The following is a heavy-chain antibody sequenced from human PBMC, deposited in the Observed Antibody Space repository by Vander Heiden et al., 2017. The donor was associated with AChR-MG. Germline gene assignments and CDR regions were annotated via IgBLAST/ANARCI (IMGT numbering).Heavy chain of an antibody. CDR1: GFTFSNAW. V-gene: IGHV3-15*01. J-gene: IGHJ4*02. D-gene: IGHD4-4*01. CDR2: IKSKTDGGTT. Sequence: EVQLVESGGGLVKPGGSLRLSCAASGFTFSNAWMSWVRQAPGKGLEWVGRIKSKTDGGTTDYAAPVKGRFTISRDDSKNTLYLQMNSLKTEDTAVYYCTTGLDSNYVDQRRWGQGTLVTVSS. CDR3: TTGLDSNYVDQRR.